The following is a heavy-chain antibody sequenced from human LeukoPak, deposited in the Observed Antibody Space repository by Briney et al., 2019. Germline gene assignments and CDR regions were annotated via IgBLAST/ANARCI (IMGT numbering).Heavy chain of an antibody. CDR1: GGTFSSYT. Sequence: SVTVSCKASGGTFSSYTISWVRQAPGQGLEWMGGIIPILGIANYAQKFQGRVTITADKSTSTAYMELSSLRSEDTAVYYCARDLGDGYNHNWFDPWGQGTLVTVSS. J-gene: IGHJ5*02. CDR3: ARDLGDGYNHNWFDP. D-gene: IGHD5-24*01. V-gene: IGHV1-69*10. CDR2: IIPILGIA.